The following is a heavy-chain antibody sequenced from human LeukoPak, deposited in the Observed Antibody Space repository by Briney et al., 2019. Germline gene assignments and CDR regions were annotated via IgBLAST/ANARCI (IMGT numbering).Heavy chain of an antibody. CDR3: ASSDDYYDSSGYYY. J-gene: IGHJ4*02. V-gene: IGHV3-21*01. Sequence: GGSLSLSCAASGFTFGSYSLNWVRQAPGKGLEWVSSISSSSSYIYYADSVKGRFTISRDNAKNSLYLQMNSLRAEDTAVYYCASSDDYYDSSGYYYWGQGTLVTVSS. CDR1: GFTFGSYS. CDR2: ISSSSSYI. D-gene: IGHD3-22*01.